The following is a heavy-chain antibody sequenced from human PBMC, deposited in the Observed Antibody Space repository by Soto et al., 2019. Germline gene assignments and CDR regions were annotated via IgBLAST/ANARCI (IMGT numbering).Heavy chain of an antibody. J-gene: IGHJ6*02. CDR3: ARWGRSYNYYYCGMDV. V-gene: IGHV1-18*01. CDR1: GYTFTSYS. Sequence: GASVKGSCKASGYTFTSYSFAWVRQAPGQGLEWIGWISGYNGNTNYAQKFQGRVTMTTDASTTTAYMELRSLRSDDAAVYYCARWGRSYNYYYCGMDVWGQGTMVTVSS. CDR2: ISGYNGNT. D-gene: IGHD1-26*01.